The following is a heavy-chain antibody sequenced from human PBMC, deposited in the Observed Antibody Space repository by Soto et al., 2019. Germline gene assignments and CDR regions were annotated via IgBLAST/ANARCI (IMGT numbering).Heavy chain of an antibody. CDR3: ASHARRGYFDY. Sequence: SETLTLICTVSGGSISSYYWSWIRQPPGKGLEWIGYIYYSGSTNYNPSLKSRVTISVDTSKNQFSLKLSSVTAADTAVYYCASHARRGYFDYWGQGTLVTVSS. CDR1: GGSISSYY. D-gene: IGHD3-16*01. V-gene: IGHV4-59*08. J-gene: IGHJ4*02. CDR2: IYYSGST.